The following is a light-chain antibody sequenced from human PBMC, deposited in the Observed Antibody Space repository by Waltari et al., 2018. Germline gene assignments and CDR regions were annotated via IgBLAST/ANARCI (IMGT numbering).Light chain of an antibody. CDR3: QQYGRSTRT. J-gene: IGKJ1*01. V-gene: IGKV3-20*01. CDR1: QSVSSTL. Sequence: EIVLTQSPGTLSLSLGETATLSCRASQSVSSTLLAWYQQKPGQAPRLVIYGASSRASGIPDRFSGSGSGTDFTLTISRLEPEDFAVYYCQQYGRSTRTFGQGTKVEIK. CDR2: GAS.